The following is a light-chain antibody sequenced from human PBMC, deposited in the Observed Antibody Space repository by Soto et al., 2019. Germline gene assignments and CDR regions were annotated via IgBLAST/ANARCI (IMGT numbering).Light chain of an antibody. V-gene: IGLV2-14*01. CDR2: EVR. Sequence: QSALTQPASVSGSPGQSITISCTGTSSDIGGYDYVSWYQQRPGKAPKLMIYEVRYRPSGVSNRFSGSKSGNAASLTISGLQAEDEAVYYCCSYTRTSNHYFFGSGTKVTVL. CDR1: SSDIGGYDY. CDR3: CSYTRTSNHYF. J-gene: IGLJ1*01.